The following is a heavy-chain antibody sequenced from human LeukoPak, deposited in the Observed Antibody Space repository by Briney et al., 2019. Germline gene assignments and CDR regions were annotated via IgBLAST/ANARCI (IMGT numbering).Heavy chain of an antibody. CDR2: ISAYNGNT. V-gene: IGHV1-18*01. CDR1: GYTFTSYG. J-gene: IGHJ4*02. D-gene: IGHD3-16*02. CDR3: ARREPYDYVWGSYRWFSY. Sequence: ASVKVSCKASGYTFTSYGISWVRQAPGQGLEWMGWISAYNGNTNYTQKLQGRVTMTTDTSTSTAYMELRSPRSDDTAVYYCARREPYDYVWGSYRWFSYWGQGTLVTVSS.